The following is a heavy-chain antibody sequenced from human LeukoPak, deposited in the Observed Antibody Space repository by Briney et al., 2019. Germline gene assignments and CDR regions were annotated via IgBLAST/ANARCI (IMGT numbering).Heavy chain of an antibody. CDR1: GYTFTSYY. D-gene: IGHD3-10*01. Sequence: GASVTVSCKAAGYTFTSYYMHWVRQAPGQGLEWMGLINPSGGSTSYAQKFQGRVTMTRDMSTSTVYMELSSLRSEDTAVYYCARGQLLWFGELLPFDYWGQGTLVTVSS. CDR2: INPSGGST. V-gene: IGHV1-46*01. CDR3: ARGQLLWFGELLPFDY. J-gene: IGHJ4*02.